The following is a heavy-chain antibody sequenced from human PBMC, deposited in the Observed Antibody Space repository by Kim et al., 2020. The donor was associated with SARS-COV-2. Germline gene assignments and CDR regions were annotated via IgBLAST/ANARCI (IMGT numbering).Heavy chain of an antibody. CDR2: INPNSGGT. Sequence: ASVKVSCKASGYTFTGYYMHWVRQAPGQGLEWMGWINPNSGGTNYAQKFQGRVTMTRDTSISTAYMELSRLRSDDTAVYYCARDTAPTNSNYGYYYYYMDVWGKGNTVTVSS. CDR1: GYTFTGYY. V-gene: IGHV1-2*02. CDR3: ARDTAPTNSNYGYYYYYMDV. D-gene: IGHD4-4*01. J-gene: IGHJ6*03.